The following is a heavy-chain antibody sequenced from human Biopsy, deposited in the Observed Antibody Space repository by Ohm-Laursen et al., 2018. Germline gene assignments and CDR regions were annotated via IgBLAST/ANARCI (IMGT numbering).Heavy chain of an antibody. J-gene: IGHJ5*02. Sequence: GTLSLTCNVSGGSLSLSYWSWIRQPPGKGLEWIGYIYSSGGTDYNPSLKSRVTISLDTSKNQFSLTLTSVTAADTAIYYCARRPYTRDNWFDPWGQGTLVTVSS. D-gene: IGHD2-2*01. V-gene: IGHV4-4*08. CDR1: GGSLSLSY. CDR3: ARRPYTRDNWFDP. CDR2: IYSSGGT.